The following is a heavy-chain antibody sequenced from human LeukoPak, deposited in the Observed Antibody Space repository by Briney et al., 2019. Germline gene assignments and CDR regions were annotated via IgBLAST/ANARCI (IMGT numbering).Heavy chain of an antibody. J-gene: IGHJ4*02. V-gene: IGHV3-23*01. D-gene: IGHD3-10*01. CDR1: GFTFSSYA. CDR3: AKVAHYYGSGSYYEYYFDS. Sequence: GGSLRLSCAASGFTFSSYAMSWVRQAPGKGLEWVSAISGSGGSTNYVDSVKGRFTISRDNSKNTLYLQMNSLSADDTAVYYCAKVAHYYGSGSYYEYYFDSWGQGALVTVSS. CDR2: ISGSGGST.